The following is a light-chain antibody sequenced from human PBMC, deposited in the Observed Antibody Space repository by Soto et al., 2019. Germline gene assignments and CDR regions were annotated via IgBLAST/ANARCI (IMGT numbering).Light chain of an antibody. Sequence: EVVMTQSPATLSVSPGESATLSCRASQSVTSNLAWYQQKPGQPPRLLIYDASTRATGIPARFSGSGSGTEFTLTISSLQPDDFATYYCQHYNSYSEAFGQGTKVELK. CDR1: QSVTSN. V-gene: IGKV3-15*01. J-gene: IGKJ1*01. CDR3: QHYNSYSEA. CDR2: DAS.